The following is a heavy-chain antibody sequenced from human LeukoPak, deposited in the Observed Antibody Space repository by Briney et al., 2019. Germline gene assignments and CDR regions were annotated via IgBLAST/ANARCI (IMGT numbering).Heavy chain of an antibody. D-gene: IGHD3-10*01. CDR1: GGSISSSSYY. Sequence: MASETLSLTCTVSGGSISSSSYYWGWIRQPPGKGLEWIGSIYYSGSTYYNPSPKSRVTISVDTSKNQFSLKLSSVTAADTAVYYCAIDLTSGFDYWGQGTLVTVSS. CDR2: IYYSGST. CDR3: AIDLTSGFDY. V-gene: IGHV4-39*01. J-gene: IGHJ4*02.